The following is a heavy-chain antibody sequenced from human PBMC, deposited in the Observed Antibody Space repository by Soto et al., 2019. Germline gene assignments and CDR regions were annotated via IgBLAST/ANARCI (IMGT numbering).Heavy chain of an antibody. Sequence: EVQLVESGGGLVKPGGSLRLSCTASGSTFTLTWLNWVRQAPGKGLEWVGRIKSKKDGGTSDYAAPVSCRFNIARDAPEYSVCLRVISLKAEDTAVYYCARDNYHVMDVWGQGTTVTVSS. D-gene: IGHD2-21*02. J-gene: IGHJ6*02. CDR3: ARDNYHVMDV. V-gene: IGHV3-15*07. CDR1: GSTFTLTW. CDR2: IKSKKDGGTS.